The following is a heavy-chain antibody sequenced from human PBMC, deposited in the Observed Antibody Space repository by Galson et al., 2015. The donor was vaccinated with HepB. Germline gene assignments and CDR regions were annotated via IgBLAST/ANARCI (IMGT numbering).Heavy chain of an antibody. CDR2: TSYDGKRR. J-gene: IGHJ4*02. CDR1: GFNFNRYG. D-gene: IGHD6-6*01. CDR3: AKGDVAYSSSSGGFHY. Sequence: SLRLSCAASGFNFNRYGMHWVRQAPGKGLEWVAVTSYDGKRRNYGDSAKGRFIISRDDSRNTLSIEMNLLRVEDTAVYYCAKGDVAYSSSSGGFHYWGQGTLVAVS. V-gene: IGHV3-30*18.